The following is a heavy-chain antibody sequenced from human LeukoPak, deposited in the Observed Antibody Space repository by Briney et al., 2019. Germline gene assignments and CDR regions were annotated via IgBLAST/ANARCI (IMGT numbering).Heavy chain of an antibody. J-gene: IGHJ4*02. V-gene: IGHV5-51*01. CDR2: IYPGDSDT. CDR1: GYSFTSYW. Sequence: GESLKISCKGSGYSFTSYWIGWVRQMPGKGLEWMGIIYPGDSDTRYSPSFQGQVTISADKSISTAYLQWSSLKASDTAMYYCARVINTIFGVVIVVPYYFDYWGQGTLVTVSS. D-gene: IGHD3-3*01. CDR3: ARVINTIFGVVIVVPYYFDY.